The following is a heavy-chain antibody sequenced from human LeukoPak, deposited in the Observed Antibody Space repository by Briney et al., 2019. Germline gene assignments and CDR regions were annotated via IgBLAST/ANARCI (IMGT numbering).Heavy chain of an antibody. CDR3: ARDGTMVRGPFDP. D-gene: IGHD3-10*01. CDR1: GGTFSSYA. J-gene: IGHJ5*02. CDR2: IIPIFGTA. V-gene: IGHV1-69*06. Sequence: GASVKVSCKASGGTFSSYAISWVRQAPGQGLEWMGGIIPIFGTANYAQKFQGRVTITADKSTSTAYMELSSLRSEDTAVYYCARDGTMVRGPFDPWGQGTLVTVSS.